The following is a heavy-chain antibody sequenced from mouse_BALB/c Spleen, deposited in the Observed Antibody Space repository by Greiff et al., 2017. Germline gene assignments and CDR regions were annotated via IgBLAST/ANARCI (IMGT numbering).Heavy chain of an antibody. CDR3: ASPYDGYYEGFAY. J-gene: IGHJ3*01. D-gene: IGHD2-3*01. V-gene: IGHV5-12-1*01. CDR1: GFAFSSYD. CDR2: ISSGGGST. Sequence: EVNVVESGGGLVKPGGSLKLSCAASGFAFSSYDMSWVRQTPEKRLEWVAYISSGGGSTYYPDTVKGRFTISRDNAKNTLYLQMSSLKSEDTAMYYCASPYDGYYEGFAYWGQGTLVTVSA.